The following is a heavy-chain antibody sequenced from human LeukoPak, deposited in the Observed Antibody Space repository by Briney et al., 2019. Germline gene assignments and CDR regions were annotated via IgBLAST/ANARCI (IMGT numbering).Heavy chain of an antibody. J-gene: IGHJ4*02. D-gene: IGHD3-10*01. V-gene: IGHV1-18*01. CDR1: GYTFTNYG. Sequence: ASVKVSCKASGYTFTNYGISWVRQAPGQGLEWMGWISAYKGNTNYAQKLQGRVTMTTDTSTSTAYMELRSLRSDDTAVYYCASHDYYGSGSYYFFDYWGQGTLVTVSS. CDR3: ASHDYYGSGSYYFFDY. CDR2: ISAYKGNT.